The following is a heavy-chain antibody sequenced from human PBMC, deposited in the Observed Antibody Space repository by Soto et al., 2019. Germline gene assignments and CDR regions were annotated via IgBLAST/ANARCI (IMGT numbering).Heavy chain of an antibody. Sequence: QVQLVQSGAEVKKPGASVKVSCKASGYTFTSYGISWVRQAPGQGLEWMGWISAYNGNTNYAQKLKGRVTMTTDTSTSTAYMELRSLRSDDTAVYYCARVKARGMPLGGWFDPWGQGTLVTVSS. J-gene: IGHJ5*02. CDR1: GYTFTSYG. D-gene: IGHD3-16*01. CDR2: ISAYNGNT. V-gene: IGHV1-18*01. CDR3: ARVKARGMPLGGWFDP.